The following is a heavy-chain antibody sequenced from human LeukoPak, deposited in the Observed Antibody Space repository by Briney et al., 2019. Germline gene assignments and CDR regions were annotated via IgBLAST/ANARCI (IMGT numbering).Heavy chain of an antibody. Sequence: PGGSLRLSCAASGFTFSDYYMSWIRQAPGKGLEWVSYISSSGSTIYYADSVKGRFTISRDNAKNSLYLQMNSLRAEDTAVYYCAKDSTWSGSGSYWENDAFDIWGQGSMVTVSS. V-gene: IGHV3-11*01. CDR2: ISSSGSTI. CDR3: AKDSTWSGSGSYWENDAFDI. D-gene: IGHD3-10*01. J-gene: IGHJ3*02. CDR1: GFTFSDYY.